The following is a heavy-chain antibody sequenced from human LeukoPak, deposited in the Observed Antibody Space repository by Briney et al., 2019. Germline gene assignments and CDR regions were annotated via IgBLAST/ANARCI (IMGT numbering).Heavy chain of an antibody. Sequence: GASVKVSCKASGYTFTTYAIHWVRQAPGQRLEWMGWISTYNDDRKYSPKFQGTVTITTDTSASTAYLELSSLRSEDTAVYYCARDRSSFSYAFDIWGQGTMATVSS. D-gene: IGHD6-6*01. CDR3: ARDRSSFSYAFDI. J-gene: IGHJ3*02. V-gene: IGHV1-3*04. CDR1: GYTFTTYA. CDR2: ISTYNDDR.